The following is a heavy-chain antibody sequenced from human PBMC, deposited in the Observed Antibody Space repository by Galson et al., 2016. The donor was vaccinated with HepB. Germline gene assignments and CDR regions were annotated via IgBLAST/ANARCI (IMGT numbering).Heavy chain of an antibody. D-gene: IGHD3-10*01. CDR1: GFNFHDYA. J-gene: IGHJ4*02. CDR3: ARAQGATRSLLSARRSYYFDI. Sequence: SLRLSCAASGFNFHDYAMHWVRQPPGRGLEWVSSVTWNSGSITYADSVKGRFTISRDNSKNTLYLQMNSLRAEDTAVYSCARAQGATRSLLSARRSYYFDIWGQGTLVAVSS. CDR2: VTWNSGSI. V-gene: IGHV3-9*01.